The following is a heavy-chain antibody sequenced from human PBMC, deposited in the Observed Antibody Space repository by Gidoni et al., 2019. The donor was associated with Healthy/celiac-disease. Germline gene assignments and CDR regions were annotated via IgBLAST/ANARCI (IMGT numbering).Heavy chain of an antibody. CDR1: RYTFTSYG. D-gene: IGHD2-15*01. CDR3: ARVVVVASFDP. V-gene: IGHV1-18*01. CDR2: ISAYNGNT. Sequence: QVPLVQSGAEVKKPEAPVKVSSKSSRYTFTSYGISWVRQAPGQGLEWMGWISAYNGNTNYAQKLQGRVTMTTDTSTSTAYMELRSLGSDDTAVYYCARVVVVASFDPWGQGTLVTVSS. J-gene: IGHJ5*02.